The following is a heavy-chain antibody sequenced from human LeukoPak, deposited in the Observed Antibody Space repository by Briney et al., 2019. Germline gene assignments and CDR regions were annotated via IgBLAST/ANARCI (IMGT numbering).Heavy chain of an antibody. J-gene: IGHJ6*02. D-gene: IGHD3-10*01. CDR1: GFTFSSYW. V-gene: IGHV3-53*01. CDR2: IYSGGST. Sequence: GGSLRLSCAASGFTFSSYWMSWVRQAPGKGLEWVSVIYSGGSTYYADSVKGRFTISRDTSKNTLYLQMNSLRAEDTAVYYWARDQSRFGYYYGMGVWGPGATVTGSS. CDR3: ARDQSRFGYYYGMGV.